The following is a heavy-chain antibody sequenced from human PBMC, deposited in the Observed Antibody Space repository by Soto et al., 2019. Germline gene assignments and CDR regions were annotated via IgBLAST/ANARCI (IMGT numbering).Heavy chain of an antibody. D-gene: IGHD5-12*01. J-gene: IGHJ3*01. Sequence: VQLLESGGGLVQPGGSLRLSCAASGFTFSSYAMSWVRQAPGKGLEWVSGISGSGGSTYYADSVKGRFTISRVNSKNTLYLQMNSLRVEDTAVYFCAGEWQRLRWGQGTMVTVSS. V-gene: IGHV3-23*01. CDR1: GFTFSSYA. CDR3: AGEWQRLR. CDR2: ISGSGGST.